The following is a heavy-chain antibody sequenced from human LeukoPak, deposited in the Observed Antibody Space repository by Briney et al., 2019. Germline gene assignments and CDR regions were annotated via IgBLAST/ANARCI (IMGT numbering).Heavy chain of an antibody. CDR3: AKFYYGSGSYYNEYYFDY. V-gene: IGHV3-30*18. D-gene: IGHD3-10*01. CDR2: ISYGGSNK. J-gene: IGHJ4*02. Sequence: SGRSLRLSCAASGFTFSSYGMHWVRQAPGKGLEWVAVISYGGSNKYYADSVKGRFTISRDNSKNTLYLQMNSLRAEDTAVYYCAKFYYGSGSYYNEYYFDYWGQGTLVNVSS. CDR1: GFTFSSYG.